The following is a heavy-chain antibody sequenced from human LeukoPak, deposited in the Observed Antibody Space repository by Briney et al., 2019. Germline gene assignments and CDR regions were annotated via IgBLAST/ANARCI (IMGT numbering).Heavy chain of an antibody. CDR3: ARGRDTAMVRGYYYYYGMDV. V-gene: IGHV3-30-3*01. CDR2: ISYDGSNK. Sequence: GGSLRLSCAASGFTFSSYAMHWVRQAPGKGLEWVAVISYDGSNKYYADSVKGRFTISRDNSKNTLYLQMNSLRAEDTAVYYCARGRDTAMVRGYYYYYGMDVWGQGTTVTVSS. D-gene: IGHD5-18*01. CDR1: GFTFSSYA. J-gene: IGHJ6*02.